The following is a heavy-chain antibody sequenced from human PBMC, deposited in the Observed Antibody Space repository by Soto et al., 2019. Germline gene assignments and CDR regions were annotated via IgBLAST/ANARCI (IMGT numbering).Heavy chain of an antibody. J-gene: IGHJ1*01. Sequence: QLQLQESGPGLVKPSETLSLTCTVSGVSISSSTQYWGWIRQPPGKGLEWIGSIYQSGSAYYNPYFKSRVSISVDTSKNQLSLTLESVTAADTAVYYCARQENSWGQGTLITVSS. CDR2: IYQSGSA. CDR3: ARQENS. V-gene: IGHV4-39*01. CDR1: GVSISSSTQY. D-gene: IGHD1-7*01.